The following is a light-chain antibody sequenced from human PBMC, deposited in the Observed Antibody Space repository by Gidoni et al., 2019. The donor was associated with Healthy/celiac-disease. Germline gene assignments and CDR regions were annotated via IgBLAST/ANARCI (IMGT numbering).Light chain of an antibody. V-gene: IGKV3-20*01. CDR1: QPVSGNF. CDR3: QQYGASPLT. Sequence: ELILTQSPGTLSVSPGERATLFCRATQPVSGNFLAWYQQKPGQPPSLLIYDTSRRATGVPDRVSGSGSGTDFSLLISRLQTEDSALYYCQQYGASPLTFGGGTRVEI. CDR2: DTS. J-gene: IGKJ4*01.